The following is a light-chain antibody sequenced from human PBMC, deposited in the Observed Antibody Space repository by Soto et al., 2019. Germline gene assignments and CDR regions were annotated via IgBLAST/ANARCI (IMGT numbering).Light chain of an antibody. CDR2: DAS. CDR3: QQRSNWPIT. CDR1: QNINKY. Sequence: EIVLTQSPGTLSLSPGERATLSCRTSQNINKYLAWYQQKPGQAPRLLIYDASNRATGIPARFSGSGSGTAFTLTISSLEPEDFAVYYCQQRSNWPITFGQGTRLEI. V-gene: IGKV3-11*01. J-gene: IGKJ5*01.